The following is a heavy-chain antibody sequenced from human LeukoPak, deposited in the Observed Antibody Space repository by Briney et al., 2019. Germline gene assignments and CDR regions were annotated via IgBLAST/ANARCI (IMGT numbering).Heavy chain of an antibody. CDR3: AKCSTSAYTTGWCNWIDP. CDR1: GFTFSHFW. V-gene: IGHV3-23*01. D-gene: IGHD6-19*01. J-gene: IGHJ5*02. CDR2: TVSRGTT. Sequence: GGSLRLSCAASGFTFSHFWMSWVRQAPGKGLEWVSSTVSRGTTQYADSVKGRFTVSRDTSKNTLYLQMNSLRADDTAVYYCAKCSTSAYTTGWCNWIDPWGQGTLVTVSS.